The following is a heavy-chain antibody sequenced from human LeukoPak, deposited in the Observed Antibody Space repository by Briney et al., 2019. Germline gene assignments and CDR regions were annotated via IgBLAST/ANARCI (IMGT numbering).Heavy chain of an antibody. J-gene: IGHJ3*02. CDR3: ASPHGSGSYSDAFDI. D-gene: IGHD1-26*01. Sequence: VASVKVSCEASGYTFTSYYMHWVRQAPGQGLEWMGIINPSGGSTSYAQKFQGRVTMTRDTSTSTVYMELSSLRSEDTAVYYCASPHGSGSYSDAFDIWGQGTMVTVSS. CDR1: GYTFTSYY. V-gene: IGHV1-46*01. CDR2: INPSGGST.